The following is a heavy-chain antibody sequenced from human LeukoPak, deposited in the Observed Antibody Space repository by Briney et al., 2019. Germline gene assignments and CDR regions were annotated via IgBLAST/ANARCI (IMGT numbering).Heavy chain of an antibody. J-gene: IGHJ4*02. CDR2: ISSSGSTI. D-gene: IGHD3-10*01. Sequence: GGSLRLSCAASGFTFSSYEMNWVRQAPGKGLEWVSYISSSGSTIYYADSVKGRFTISRDNAKNSLYLQMNSLRAEDTAVYYCAGGGRSGDYFDYWGQGTLVTVSS. V-gene: IGHV3-48*03. CDR1: GFTFSSYE. CDR3: AGGGRSGDYFDY.